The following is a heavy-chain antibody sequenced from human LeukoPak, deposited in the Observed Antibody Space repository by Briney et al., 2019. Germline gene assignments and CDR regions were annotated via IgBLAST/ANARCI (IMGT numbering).Heavy chain of an antibody. CDR3: ASRGSESGWPDY. D-gene: IGHD6-19*01. V-gene: IGHV3-23*01. CDR2: ISGSGGST. Sequence: GGSLRLSCAASGFTFSSYAMSWVRQAPGKGLEWVSAISGSGGSTYCADSVKGRFTISRDNSKNTLYLQMNSLRAEDTAVYYCASRGSESGWPDYWGQGTLVTVSS. J-gene: IGHJ4*02. CDR1: GFTFSSYA.